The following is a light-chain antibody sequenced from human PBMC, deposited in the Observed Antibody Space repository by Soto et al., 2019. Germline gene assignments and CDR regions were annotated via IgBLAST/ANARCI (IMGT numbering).Light chain of an antibody. CDR1: QSVTGH. CDR2: DAS. V-gene: IGKV3-11*01. CDR3: QHYNSYSEA. J-gene: IGKJ1*01. Sequence: EIVLTQSPATLSLSPGERATLSCRASQSVTGHLGWYQQKPGQAPRLLIYDASYRAPGIPPRFSGRGSGTHFTLTISSLQPDDFATYYCQHYNSYSEAFGQGTKVDI.